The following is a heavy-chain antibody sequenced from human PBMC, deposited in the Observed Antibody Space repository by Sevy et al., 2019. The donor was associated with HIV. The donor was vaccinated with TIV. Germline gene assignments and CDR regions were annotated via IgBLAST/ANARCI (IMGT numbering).Heavy chain of an antibody. CDR1: GGSISSGDYY. Sequence: SDTLSLTCTVSGGSISSGDYYWSWIRQPPGKGLEWIGYIYHSGSTYYNPSLKSRLTISEDTSKNQFSLKLSSVTAADTAVYYCARSGDYYDSSGYVPSYYYYGMDVWGQGTTVTVSS. CDR2: IYHSGST. D-gene: IGHD3-22*01. J-gene: IGHJ6*02. CDR3: ARSGDYYDSSGYVPSYYYYGMDV. V-gene: IGHV4-30-4*02.